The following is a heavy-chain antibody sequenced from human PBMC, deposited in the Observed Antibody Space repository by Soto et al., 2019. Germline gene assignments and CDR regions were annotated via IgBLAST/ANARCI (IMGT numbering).Heavy chain of an antibody. J-gene: IGHJ5*02. D-gene: IGHD3-3*01. CDR1: GGSISSYY. CDR2: IYYSGST. V-gene: IGHV4-59*01. Sequence: SETLSLTCTVSGGSISSYYWSWIRQPPGKGLEWIGYIYYSGSTNYNPSLKSRVTISVDTSKNQFSLKLSSVTAADTAVYYCARGHYDFWSGWWFDPWGQGTLVTV. CDR3: ARGHYDFWSGWWFDP.